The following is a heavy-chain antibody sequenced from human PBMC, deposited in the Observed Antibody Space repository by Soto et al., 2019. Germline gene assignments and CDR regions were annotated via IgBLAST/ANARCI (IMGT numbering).Heavy chain of an antibody. J-gene: IGHJ3*02. CDR3: ARHAHRNYYDGFDI. Sequence: SSETLSLTCTVSCGSITSGTYFWGWVRQPPGKGLEWIGSMSYSGSTYYNPSLKSRATISVDTSKKQFSVKLTSVTAADTAVYYCARHAHRNYYDGFDIWGQGTMVTVSS. CDR1: CGSITSGTYF. V-gene: IGHV4-39*01. D-gene: IGHD3-10*01. CDR2: MSYSGST.